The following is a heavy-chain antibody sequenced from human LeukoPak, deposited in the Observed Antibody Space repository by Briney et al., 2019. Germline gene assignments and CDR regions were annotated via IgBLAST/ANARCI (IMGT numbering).Heavy chain of an antibody. J-gene: IGHJ5*02. Sequence: SETLSLTCAVYGGSFSGYYWSWIRQPPGKGLEWIGEVNHSGSTNYNPSLKSRVTISVDTSKNQFSLKLSSVTAADTAVYYCARMVTRGGWFDPWGQGTLVTVSS. V-gene: IGHV4-34*01. D-gene: IGHD5-18*01. CDR3: ARMVTRGGWFDP. CDR1: GGSFSGYY. CDR2: VNHSGST.